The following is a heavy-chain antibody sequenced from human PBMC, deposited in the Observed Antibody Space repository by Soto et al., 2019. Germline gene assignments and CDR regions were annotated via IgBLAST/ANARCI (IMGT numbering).Heavy chain of an antibody. CDR3: ARMDGDYNYYGLDV. V-gene: IGHV2-26*01. Sequence: GSGPTLVNPTETLTLTCSVSGFSLTNGRMGVSWIRQPPGKALEWPAHFFSDAERSYSTSMQSRLNMYKDSSGSQVVLTMTNMAPADTATYFCARMDGDYNYYGLDVWGHGIAVTVSS. CDR2: FFSDAER. CDR1: GFSLTNGRMG. D-gene: IGHD4-17*01. J-gene: IGHJ6*02.